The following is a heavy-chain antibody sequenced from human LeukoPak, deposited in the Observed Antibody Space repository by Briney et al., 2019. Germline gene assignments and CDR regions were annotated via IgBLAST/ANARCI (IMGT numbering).Heavy chain of an antibody. CDR3: AGRAARFFDY. CDR1: GDSLNSYY. D-gene: IGHD6-25*01. V-gene: IGHV4-59*01. Sequence: SETLSLTCTVSGDSLNSYYWTWIRQPPGEGLQWIGYIFYSGSGNYNAPLRSRVAISVDTSKNQFSLKLTSVTAADTAVYYCAGRAARFFDYWGQGILVTVSS. J-gene: IGHJ4*02. CDR2: IFYSGSG.